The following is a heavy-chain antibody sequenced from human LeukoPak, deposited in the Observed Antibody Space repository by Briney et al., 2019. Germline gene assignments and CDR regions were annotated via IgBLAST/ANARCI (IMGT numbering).Heavy chain of an antibody. D-gene: IGHD5-24*01. Sequence: PGGSLRLSCAASGFTFSSYSMNWVRQAPGKGLEWVSSISSSSSYIYYADSVKGRFTISRDNAKNSLYLQMNSLRAEDTAVYYCARGEMATILDYYYYMDVWGKGTPVTVSS. V-gene: IGHV3-21*01. CDR2: ISSSSSYI. CDR3: ARGEMATILDYYYYMDV. CDR1: GFTFSSYS. J-gene: IGHJ6*03.